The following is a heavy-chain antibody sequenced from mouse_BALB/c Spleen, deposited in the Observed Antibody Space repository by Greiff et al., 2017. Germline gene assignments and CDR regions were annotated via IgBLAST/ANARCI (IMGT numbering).Heavy chain of an antibody. D-gene: IGHD1-1*01. CDR2: IDPANGNT. CDR3: AATVPRYFDV. V-gene: IGHV14-3*02. Sequence: EVQGVESGAELVKPGASVKLSCTASGFNIKDTYMHWVKQRPEQGLEWIGRIDPANGNTKYDPKFQGKATITADTSSNTAYLQLSSLTSEDTAVYYCAATVPRYFDVWGAGTTVTVSS. CDR1: GFNIKDTY. J-gene: IGHJ1*01.